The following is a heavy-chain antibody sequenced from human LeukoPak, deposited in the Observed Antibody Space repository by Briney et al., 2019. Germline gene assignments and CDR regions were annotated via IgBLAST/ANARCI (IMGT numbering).Heavy chain of an antibody. V-gene: IGHV1-18*01. Sequence: GASVKVSCKASGYTFTSYGISWVRQAPGQRLEWMGWISAYNGNTNYAQKLQGRVTMTTDTSTSTAYMELRSLRSDDTAVYYCARDILAHDFYSESYYYYMDVWGKGTTVTVSS. D-gene: IGHD3-3*01. CDR1: GYTFTSYG. CDR3: ARDILAHDFYSESYYYYMDV. J-gene: IGHJ6*03. CDR2: ISAYNGNT.